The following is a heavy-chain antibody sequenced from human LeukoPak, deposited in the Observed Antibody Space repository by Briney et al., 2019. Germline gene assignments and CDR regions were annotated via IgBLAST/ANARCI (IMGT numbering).Heavy chain of an antibody. Sequence: GASVKVSCKASGYSFTNFDINWVRQATGQGLEWMGWMHPNSGNKGYAQKFQGRVSMTMNTSITTAYMELSSLRSEDTAVYYCARGPQWRGDYYFMDVWGRGTTVTVSS. CDR2: MHPNSGNK. CDR1: GYSFTNFD. CDR3: ARGPQWRGDYYFMDV. J-gene: IGHJ6*03. V-gene: IGHV1-8*01. D-gene: IGHD6-19*01.